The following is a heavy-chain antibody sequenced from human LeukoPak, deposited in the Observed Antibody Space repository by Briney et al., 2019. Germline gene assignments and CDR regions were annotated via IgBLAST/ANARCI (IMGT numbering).Heavy chain of an antibody. CDR3: ARDDSSGYYLVD. V-gene: IGHV4-59*11. J-gene: IGHJ4*02. CDR2: IYYSGST. CDR1: GGSISGHY. Sequence: SEPLSLTCSVSGGSISGHYWSWIRPPPGKGLEWIGYIYYSGSTHYNPSLESRVTISVDTSKNQYSLKLSYVTAADTAVYYCARDDSSGYYLVDWGQGTLVTVSS. D-gene: IGHD3-22*01.